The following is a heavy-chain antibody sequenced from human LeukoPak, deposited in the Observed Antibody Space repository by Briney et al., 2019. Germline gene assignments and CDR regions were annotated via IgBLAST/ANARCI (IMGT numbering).Heavy chain of an antibody. V-gene: IGHV1-46*01. Sequence: ASVKVSCKASGYTFTSYYLYWVRQAPGQGLEWMGVINPSGGSTTSAQKFQGRVTMTRDTSTSTVYMELRSLRSEDTAVYYCAKGPGPADDGGGYCFDYWGQGTLVTVSS. D-gene: IGHD3-22*01. CDR3: AKGPGPADDGGGYCFDY. J-gene: IGHJ4*02. CDR1: GYTFTSYY. CDR2: INPSGGST.